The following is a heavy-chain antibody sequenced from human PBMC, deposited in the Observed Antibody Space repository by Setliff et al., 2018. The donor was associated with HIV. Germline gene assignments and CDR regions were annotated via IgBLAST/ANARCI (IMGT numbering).Heavy chain of an antibody. CDR2: IYPGDSYT. V-gene: IGHV5-51*01. CDR3: ARQKCSSTSCYYNWFDL. J-gene: IGHJ5*02. Sequence: PGGSLTLSCKGSGYSFTSYWIGWVRQMPGKGLEWMGVIYPGDSYTSSSPSFQGQVTISADKSISNAYLQWSSLKASDTAMYYCARQKCSSTSCYYNWFDLWGQGTLVTVSS. D-gene: IGHD2-2*01. CDR1: GYSFTSYW.